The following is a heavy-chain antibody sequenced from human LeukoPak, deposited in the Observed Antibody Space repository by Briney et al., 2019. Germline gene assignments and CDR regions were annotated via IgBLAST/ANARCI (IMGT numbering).Heavy chain of an antibody. D-gene: IGHD4-17*01. J-gene: IGHJ4*02. Sequence: GGTLRLSCAASGVTFSSYSMNWVRQAPGKGLEWVSSISNSSSYIYYAASGSGGSTFSKDNTKNSLYVQLNGLRAEDTAVYYCARGIDDYAYLRLDYWGQGTLVTVSS. CDR2: ISNSSSYI. CDR1: GVTFSSYS. V-gene: IGHV3-21*01. CDR3: ARGIDDYAYLRLDY.